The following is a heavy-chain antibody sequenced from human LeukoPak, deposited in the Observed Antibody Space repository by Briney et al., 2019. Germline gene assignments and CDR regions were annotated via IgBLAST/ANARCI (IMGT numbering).Heavy chain of an antibody. CDR1: GASISTYY. Sequence: PSETLSLTCSVSGASISTYYWSWIRQPPGKGLEWVGHMYYIGSTNYNPSLKSRVTISVDTSKNQFSLKLSSVTAADTAVYYCAREGDFRNFDYWGQGTLVTVSS. V-gene: IGHV4-59*01. J-gene: IGHJ4*02. CDR3: AREGDFRNFDY. CDR2: MYYIGST. D-gene: IGHD2-21*02.